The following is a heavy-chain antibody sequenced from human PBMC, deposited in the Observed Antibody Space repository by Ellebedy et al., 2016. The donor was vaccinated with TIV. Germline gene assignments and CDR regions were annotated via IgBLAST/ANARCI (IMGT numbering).Heavy chain of an antibody. CDR2: ISGSGGTT. Sequence: GESLKISCAASGFTFTNHAVSWVRQAPGKGPEWVSVISGSGGTTYYADSAKGRFTISRDNSKNTLFLQMKSLRAEDTALYYCARDFTGAGRFFDLWGRGTLVTVSS. V-gene: IGHV3-23*01. CDR1: GFTFTNHA. J-gene: IGHJ2*01. D-gene: IGHD7-27*01. CDR3: ARDFTGAGRFFDL.